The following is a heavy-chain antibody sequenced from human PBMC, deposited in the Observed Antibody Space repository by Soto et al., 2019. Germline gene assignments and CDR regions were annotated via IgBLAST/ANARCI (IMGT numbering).Heavy chain of an antibody. CDR1: GGSMSSSY. D-gene: IGHD4-17*01. CDR2: IYYTGST. Sequence: SETLSLTCTVSGGSMSSSYWTWIRQSPGKGLEWIGYIYYTGSTKYNPSLKSRVTISLDTSKNQFSLRLTSVTSADTAVYYCARGGSYGDFFDYWGQGAQVTVS. J-gene: IGHJ4*02. V-gene: IGHV4-59*01. CDR3: ARGGSYGDFFDY.